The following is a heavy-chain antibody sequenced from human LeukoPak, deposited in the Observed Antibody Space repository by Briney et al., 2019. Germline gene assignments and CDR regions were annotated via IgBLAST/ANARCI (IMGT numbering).Heavy chain of an antibody. J-gene: IGHJ4*02. CDR2: INTNTGNP. CDR3: GRDPRLGIRGYTYGYIDH. V-gene: IGHV7-4-1*02. CDR1: GYSFIGYY. Sequence: GASVKVSCKASGYSFIGYYMHWVRQAPGQGLEWMGWINTNTGNPTYAQGFFTGRYVFSLDTSASTAYLQINGLKADDTAVYYCGRDPRLGIRGYTYGYIDHWGQGTLLTVAS. D-gene: IGHD5-18*01.